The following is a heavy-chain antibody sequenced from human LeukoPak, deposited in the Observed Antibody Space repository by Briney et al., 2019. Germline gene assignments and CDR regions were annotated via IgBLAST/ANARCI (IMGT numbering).Heavy chain of an antibody. J-gene: IGHJ4*02. CDR2: IYSGGST. CDR3: AKDRLVVRGVIDY. V-gene: IGHV3-53*01. D-gene: IGHD3-10*01. CDR1: GFTVSSNY. Sequence: GGSLRLSCAASGFTVSSNYMSWVRQAPGKGLEWVSVIYSGGSTYYADSVKGRFTISRDNSKNTLYLQMNSLRAEDTAVYYCAKDRLVVRGVIDYWGQGTLVTVSS.